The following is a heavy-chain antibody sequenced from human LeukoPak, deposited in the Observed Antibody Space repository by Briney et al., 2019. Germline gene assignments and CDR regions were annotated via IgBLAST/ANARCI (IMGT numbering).Heavy chain of an antibody. V-gene: IGHV3-23*01. J-gene: IGHJ4*02. CDR2: ISGSGGSS. CDR1: GFTFTNYA. D-gene: IGHD3-16*01. Sequence: PGGSLRLSCAASGFTFTNYAMTWVRQVPGKGLEWVSHISGSGGSSYHVDSVKGRFTIPRDNSKNTLYLQMNSLRAEDTAVYYCARLGRYADYWGQGTLVTVSS. CDR3: ARLGRYADY.